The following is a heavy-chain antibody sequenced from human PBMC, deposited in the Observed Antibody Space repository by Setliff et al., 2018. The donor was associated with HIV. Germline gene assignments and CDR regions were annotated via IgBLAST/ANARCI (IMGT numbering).Heavy chain of an antibody. D-gene: IGHD3-10*01. CDR1: GVSITSHY. CDR2: VYYSGST. Sequence: PSETLSLTCAVSGVSITSHYWSWIRQPPGKGLEWIGYVYYSGSTNYDPSPKSRVSISVDTSKNQFSLEVISVTAADTAMYYCTREAFSHYNWFDPWGQGTLVTVSS. V-gene: IGHV4-59*11. CDR3: TREAFSHYNWFDP. J-gene: IGHJ5*02.